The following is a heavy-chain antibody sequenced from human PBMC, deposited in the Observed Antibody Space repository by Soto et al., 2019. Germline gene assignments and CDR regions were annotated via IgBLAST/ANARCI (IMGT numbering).Heavy chain of an antibody. V-gene: IGHV3-9*01. CDR3: AKDKNDDSGGTFDY. CDR1: GFTFDDYA. Sequence: EVQLVESGGGLVQPGRSLRLSCAASGFTFDDYAMHWVRQAPEKGLEWVSGISWNSGSKGYADSEKGRFTISRDNAKNSLNLQMNSLRAEDTALYYCAKDKNDDSGGTFDYWGQGTLVTVSS. J-gene: IGHJ4*02. D-gene: IGHD3-22*01. CDR2: ISWNSGSK.